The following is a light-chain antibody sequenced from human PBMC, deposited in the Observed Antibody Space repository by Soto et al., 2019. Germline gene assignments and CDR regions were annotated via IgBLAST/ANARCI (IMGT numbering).Light chain of an antibody. V-gene: IGKV1-33*01. CDR2: DAS. J-gene: IGKJ2*01. CDR3: QQYANLPPYT. Sequence: DIQMTQSPSSLSASVGDRVTITCQASQDISNYLNWYQQKPGKAPKLLIYDASNLETGGPSSFSGSGSGTDFTSTISSLQPEDIATYCCQQYANLPPYTFGQGTKLEIK. CDR1: QDISNY.